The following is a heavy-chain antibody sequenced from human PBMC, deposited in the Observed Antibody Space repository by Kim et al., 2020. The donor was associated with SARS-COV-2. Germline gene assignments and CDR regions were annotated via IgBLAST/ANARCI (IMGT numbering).Heavy chain of an antibody. J-gene: IGHJ4*02. Sequence: SETLSLTCAVYGGSFSGYYWSWIRQPPGKGLEWIGEINHSGSTNYNPSLKSRVTISVDTSKNQFSLKLSSVTAADTAVYYCARVPRLLWFRERDFDYWGQGTLVTVSS. CDR3: ARVPRLLWFRERDFDY. CDR1: GGSFSGYY. V-gene: IGHV4-34*01. CDR2: INHSGST. D-gene: IGHD3-10*01.